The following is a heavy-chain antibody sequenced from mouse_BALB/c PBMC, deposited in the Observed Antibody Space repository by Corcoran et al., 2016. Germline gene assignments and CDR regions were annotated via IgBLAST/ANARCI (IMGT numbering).Heavy chain of an antibody. V-gene: IGHV1-66*01. D-gene: IGHD3-2*01. CDR3: AKTARATYYFDY. Sequence: QVQLQQSGPELVKPGASVKISCKASGYSFTSYYIHWVKQRPGKGLEWIGWIFPGSGNTKYNEKFKGKATLTADTSASTAYMQLSSLTSEDSAVYFCAKTARATYYFDYGGQGTTLTVSS. CDR2: IFPGSGNT. J-gene: IGHJ2*01. CDR1: GYSFTSYY.